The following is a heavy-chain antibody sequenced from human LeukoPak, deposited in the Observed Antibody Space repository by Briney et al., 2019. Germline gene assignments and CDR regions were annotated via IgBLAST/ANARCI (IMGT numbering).Heavy chain of an antibody. V-gene: IGHV3-9*03. D-gene: IGHD6-19*01. J-gene: IGHJ3*02. CDR2: ISWNSGSI. Sequence: GRSLRLSCAASGFTFDDYAMHWVRQAPGKGLEWVSGISWNSGSIGYADSVKGRFTISRDNAKNSLYLQMNSLRAEDMALYYCAKGAPYSSGWYLDAFDIWGQGTMDTVSS. CDR1: GFTFDDYA. CDR3: AKGAPYSSGWYLDAFDI.